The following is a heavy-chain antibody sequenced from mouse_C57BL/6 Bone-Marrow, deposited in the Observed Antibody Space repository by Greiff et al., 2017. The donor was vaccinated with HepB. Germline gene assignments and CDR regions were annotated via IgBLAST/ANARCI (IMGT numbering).Heavy chain of an antibody. J-gene: IGHJ4*01. V-gene: IGHV1-64*01. CDR1: GYTFTSYW. CDR2: IHPNSGST. CDR3: ARRPYYAMDY. Sequence: QVQLKQPGAELVKPGASVKLPCKASGYTFTSYWMHWVKQRPGQGLEWIGMIHPNSGSTNYNEKFKSKATLTVDKSSSTAYMQLSSLTSEDSAVYYCARRPYYAMDYWGQGTSVTVSS.